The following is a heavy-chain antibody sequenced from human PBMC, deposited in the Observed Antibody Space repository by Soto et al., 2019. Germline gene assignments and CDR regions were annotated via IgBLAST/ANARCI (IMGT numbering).Heavy chain of an antibody. V-gene: IGHV1-18*01. D-gene: IGHD2-2*01. CDR1: GYTFTAYG. CDR3: ARESACKGRSCPWDY. Sequence: QVQLVQSGPEVKNPGASVKVSCKPSGYTFTAYGITWLRQAPGQGPEWMGWISTSNGNTEYSQRLQGRVTMTRDTSTNTVYMELRSLRSDHTAVYYCARESACKGRSCPWDYWGQGTLVTVSS. J-gene: IGHJ4*02. CDR2: ISTSNGNT.